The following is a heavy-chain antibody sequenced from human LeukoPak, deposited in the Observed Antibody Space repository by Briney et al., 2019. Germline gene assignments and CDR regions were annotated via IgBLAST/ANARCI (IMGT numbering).Heavy chain of an antibody. Sequence: PGGSLRLSCAASGFTFSSYEMNWVRQAPWQGLEWVSYISSSGNTIYYADSVKGRFTISRDNAKNSMYLQMTSLRAEDTAVYYCARDLIGSGYDWDYWGQGTLVTVSS. CDR2: ISSSGNTI. CDR3: ARDLIGSGYDWDY. D-gene: IGHD5-12*01. V-gene: IGHV3-48*03. J-gene: IGHJ4*02. CDR1: GFTFSSYE.